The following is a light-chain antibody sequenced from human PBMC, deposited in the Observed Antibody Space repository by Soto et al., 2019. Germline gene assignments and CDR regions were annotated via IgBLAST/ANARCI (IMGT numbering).Light chain of an antibody. J-gene: IGLJ3*02. CDR1: SSDVVIYKN. Sequence: QSALTQSPSASGSPGQSVTISCTGTSSDVVIYKNFSWYQQHPGKAPKLMIYEVSKRPSGVPDRFSGSKSGNTASLTVSGLQVEDEADYYCSSYAGSNLWVFGGGTKLTVL. CDR3: SSYAGSNLWV. CDR2: EVS. V-gene: IGLV2-8*01.